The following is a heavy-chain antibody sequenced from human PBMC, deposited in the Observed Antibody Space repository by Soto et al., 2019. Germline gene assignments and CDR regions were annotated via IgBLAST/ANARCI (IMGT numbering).Heavy chain of an antibody. V-gene: IGHV4-59*01. CDR2: IYYSGST. J-gene: IGHJ4*02. CDR3: ARDAPYSSSWFKLDY. D-gene: IGHD6-13*01. CDR1: GGSISSYY. Sequence: QVQLQESGPGLVKPSETLSLTCTVSGGSISSYYWSWIRQPPGKGLEWIGYIYYSGSTNYNPSLKRRVTISVDTSKNQFSLKLSSVTAADTAVYYCARDAPYSSSWFKLDYWGQGTLVTVSS.